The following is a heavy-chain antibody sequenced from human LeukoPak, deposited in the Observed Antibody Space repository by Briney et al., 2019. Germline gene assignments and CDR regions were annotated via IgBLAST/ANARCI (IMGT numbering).Heavy chain of an antibody. J-gene: IGHJ4*02. CDR2: INHSGST. CDR3: ARGLGSRGWYRVYYFDY. V-gene: IGHV4-34*01. CDR1: GGPFSGYY. D-gene: IGHD6-19*01. Sequence: SETLTLTCAVYGGPFSGYYWIWIRQPPGKAREWIGEINHSGSTNYNPSLKSRVTISVDTSKNQFSLKLSSVTAADTAVYYCARGLGSRGWYRVYYFDYWGQGTLVTVSS.